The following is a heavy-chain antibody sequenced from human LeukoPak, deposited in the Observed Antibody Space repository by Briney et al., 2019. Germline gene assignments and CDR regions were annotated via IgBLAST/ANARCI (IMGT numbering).Heavy chain of an antibody. CDR3: ARGWDCSGGSCYSESEDYYYYYMDV. D-gene: IGHD2-15*01. J-gene: IGHJ6*03. CDR2: IIPIFGTA. V-gene: IGHV1-69*05. CDR1: VGTLINYA. Sequence: SVTVSFKSSVGTLINYAISWVRPAPGKGLAWMGGIIPIFGTANYAQKFQGRVTITTDESTSTAYMELSSLRSEDTAVYYCARGWDCSGGSCYSESEDYYYYYMDVWGKGTTVTVSS.